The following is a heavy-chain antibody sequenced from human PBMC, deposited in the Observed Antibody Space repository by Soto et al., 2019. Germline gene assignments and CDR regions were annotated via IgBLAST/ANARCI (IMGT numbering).Heavy chain of an antibody. CDR1: GGSISSSSYY. D-gene: IGHD3-22*01. V-gene: IGHV4-39*01. Sequence: PSETLSLTCTVSGGSISSSSYYWGWIRQPPGKGLEWIGSIYYSGSTYYNPSLKSRVTISVGTSKNQFSLKLSSVTAADTTVYYCARHWYYYDSSGYDAFDIWGQGTMVTVSS. CDR3: ARHWYYYDSSGYDAFDI. CDR2: IYYSGST. J-gene: IGHJ3*02.